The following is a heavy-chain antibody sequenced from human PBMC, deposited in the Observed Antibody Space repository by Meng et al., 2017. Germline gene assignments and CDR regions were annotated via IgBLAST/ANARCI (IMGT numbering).Heavy chain of an antibody. V-gene: IGHV1-2*06. CDR1: GYTFTGYY. Sequence: SVKVSCKASGYTFTGYYMLWVRQAPGQGLEWMGRINPNSGGTKFAQKFQGRVTMTRDTSINTAYMELSRLGSDDTAVFYCSRRVGFGQDGMDVWGQGTTVTVSS. D-gene: IGHD3-10*01. J-gene: IGHJ6*02. CDR2: INPNSGGT. CDR3: SRRVGFGQDGMDV.